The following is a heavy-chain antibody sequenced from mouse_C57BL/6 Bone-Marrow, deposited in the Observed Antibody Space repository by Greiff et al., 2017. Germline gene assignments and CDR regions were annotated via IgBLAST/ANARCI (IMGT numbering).Heavy chain of an antibody. V-gene: IGHV5-9-1*02. CDR2: ISSGGDYI. J-gene: IGHJ3*01. CDR3: TRGGYYGSRPGAY. Sequence: EVNLVASGEGLVKPGGSLKLSCAASGFTFSSYAMSWVRQTPEKRLEWVAYISSGGDYISYADTVKGRFTISRDNARNTLYLQLSSLKSEDTAMYYCTRGGYYGSRPGAYWGQGTLVTVSA. CDR1: GFTFSSYA. D-gene: IGHD1-1*01.